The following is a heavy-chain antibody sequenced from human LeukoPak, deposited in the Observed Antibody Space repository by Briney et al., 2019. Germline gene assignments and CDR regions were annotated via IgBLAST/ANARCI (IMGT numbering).Heavy chain of an antibody. D-gene: IGHD3-10*01. Sequence: PSETLSLTCAVYGGSFSGYYWSWIRQPPGKGLEWIGEINHSGSTNYNPSLKSRVTISVDTSKNQFSLKLSSVTAADTAVYYCARLKGAVLLWFGVPHYFDYWGQGTLVTVSS. CDR2: INHSGST. CDR1: GGSFSGYY. J-gene: IGHJ4*02. V-gene: IGHV4-34*01. CDR3: ARLKGAVLLWFGVPHYFDY.